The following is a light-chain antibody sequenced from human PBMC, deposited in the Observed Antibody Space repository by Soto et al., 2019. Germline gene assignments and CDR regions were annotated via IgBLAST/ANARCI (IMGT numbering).Light chain of an antibody. CDR1: QTVGKNF. Sequence: EIVLTQSPGTLSLSPGERATLSCRASQTVGKNFLAWYQRKSGQAPRLLIHGASSRATGIPDRFSGSGSGTDFALTISRLEPEDVAVFYCQQYAASPRTFGGGTTVEIK. J-gene: IGKJ4*01. CDR2: GAS. CDR3: QQYAASPRT. V-gene: IGKV3-20*01.